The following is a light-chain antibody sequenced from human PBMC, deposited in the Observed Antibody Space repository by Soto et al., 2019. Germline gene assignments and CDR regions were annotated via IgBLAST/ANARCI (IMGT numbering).Light chain of an antibody. CDR1: QTISWY. CDR2: DAS. Sequence: DIQMTQSPSTLSASVGDRVTITCRASQTISWYLAWYQQKAGQAPKVLIFDASTLESGVPSRFSGSGSVTEFTLTISSLQPDDFATYYCQQYNSYSTWTFGQGTKVE. J-gene: IGKJ1*01. CDR3: QQYNSYSTWT. V-gene: IGKV1-5*01.